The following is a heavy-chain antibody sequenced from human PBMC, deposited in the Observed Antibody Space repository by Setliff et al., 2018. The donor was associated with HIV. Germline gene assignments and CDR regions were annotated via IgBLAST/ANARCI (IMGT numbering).Heavy chain of an antibody. V-gene: IGHV3-30*03. J-gene: IGHJ6*02. D-gene: IGHD3-22*01. CDR1: GFTFSYG. Sequence: GESLKISCAASGFTFSYGMNWVRQAPGKGLEWVAVISYDGSNKYYADSVKGRFTISRDNSKNTLYLQMNSLRAEDTAVYYCARDSTYYYDSSGYGQSMDVWGQGTTVTVSS. CDR2: ISYDGSNK. CDR3: ARDSTYYYDSSGYGQSMDV.